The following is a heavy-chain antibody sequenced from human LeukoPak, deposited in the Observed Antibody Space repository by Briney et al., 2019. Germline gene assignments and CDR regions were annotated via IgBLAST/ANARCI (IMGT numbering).Heavy chain of an antibody. CDR1: GFTFSSYA. J-gene: IGHJ4*02. V-gene: IGHV3-20*04. Sequence: GGSLRLSCAASGFTFSSYAMSWVRQAPGKGLEWVSGINWNGDSTGFADSVKGRVTISRDNAKNSLYLQMNSLRAEDTALYYCARAGTCFGADCYPYIDYWGQGTLVTVSS. CDR3: ARAGTCFGADCYPYIDY. CDR2: INWNGDST. D-gene: IGHD2-21*02.